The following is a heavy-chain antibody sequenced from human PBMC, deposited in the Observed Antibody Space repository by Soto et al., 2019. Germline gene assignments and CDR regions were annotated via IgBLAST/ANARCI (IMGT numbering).Heavy chain of an antibody. CDR3: ASAGPNWFDP. V-gene: IGHV4-34*01. Sequence: SETLSLTCAVYGGSFSGYYWSWIRQPPGKGLEWIGEINHSRSTNYNPSLKSRVTISVDTSKNQFSLKLSSVTAADTAVYYCASAGPNWFDPWGQGTLVTVSS. CDR2: INHSRST. J-gene: IGHJ5*02. CDR1: GGSFSGYY.